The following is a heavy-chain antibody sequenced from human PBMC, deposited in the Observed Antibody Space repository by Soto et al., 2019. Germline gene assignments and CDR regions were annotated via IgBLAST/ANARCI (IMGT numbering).Heavy chain of an antibody. CDR3: ARVEDTAMVHLDY. V-gene: IGHV3-30-3*01. D-gene: IGHD5-18*01. Sequence: GGSLRLSCAASGFTFSSYAMHWVRQAPGKGLEWVAVISYDGSNKYYADSVKGRFTISRDNSKNTLYLQMNSLRAEDTAVYYCARVEDTAMVHLDYWGQGTLVTVSS. CDR2: ISYDGSNK. CDR1: GFTFSSYA. J-gene: IGHJ4*02.